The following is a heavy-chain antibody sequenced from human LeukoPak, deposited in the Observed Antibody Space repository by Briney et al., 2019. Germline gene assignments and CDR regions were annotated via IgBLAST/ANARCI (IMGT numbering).Heavy chain of an antibody. CDR2: IIPIFGTA. J-gene: IGHJ2*01. CDR3: AREISAWDWYFDL. CDR1: GGTFSSYA. D-gene: IGHD1-26*01. V-gene: IGHV1-69*01. Sequence: ASVKVSCKASGGTFSSYAISWVRQAPGQGLEWMGGIIPIFGTANYAQKFQGRVTITADESTSTAYMELSSLRSEDTAVYYRAREISAWDWYFDLWGRGTLVTVSS.